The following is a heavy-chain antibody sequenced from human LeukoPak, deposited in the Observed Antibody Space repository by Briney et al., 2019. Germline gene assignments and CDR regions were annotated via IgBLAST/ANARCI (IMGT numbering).Heavy chain of an antibody. CDR2: IYTSGST. CDR3: ARDGGGTGTTWWLDP. D-gene: IGHD1-1*01. V-gene: IGHV4-4*07. Sequence: PSETLSLTCTVSGGSISSYYWSWIRQPAGKGLVWIGRIYTSGSTNYNPSLKSRVTMSVDTSENQFSLKLGSVTAADTAVYYCARDGGGTGTTWWLDPWPKGTLVTVSS. J-gene: IGHJ5*02. CDR1: GGSISSYY.